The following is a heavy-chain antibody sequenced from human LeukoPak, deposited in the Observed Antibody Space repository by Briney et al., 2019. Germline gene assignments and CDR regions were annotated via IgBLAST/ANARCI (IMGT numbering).Heavy chain of an antibody. CDR3: ATDGNFDL. D-gene: IGHD1-26*01. J-gene: IGHJ2*01. Sequence: PSETLSLTCTVSGVSISTYSWSWIRQPPGKGLEWIGYISYSGSTSYNPSLRSRVTISVDTSKNQFSLKLSSVTAADTAVYYCATDGNFDLWGRGTLVTVSS. CDR1: GVSISTYS. V-gene: IGHV4-59*01. CDR2: ISYSGST.